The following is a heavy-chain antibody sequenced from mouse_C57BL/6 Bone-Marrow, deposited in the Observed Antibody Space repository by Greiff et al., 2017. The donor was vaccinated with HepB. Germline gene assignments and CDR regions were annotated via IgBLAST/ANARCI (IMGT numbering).Heavy chain of an antibody. V-gene: IGHV1-52*01. CDR3: ARWCDGYYVWFAY. CDR1: GYTFTSYW. Sequence: VQLQQPGAELVRPGSSVKLSCKASGYTFTSYWMHWVKQRPIQGLEWIGNIDPSDSETHYNQKFKDKATLTVDKSSSTAYMQLSSLTSEDSAVYYCARWCDGYYVWFAYWGQGTLVTVSA. J-gene: IGHJ3*01. D-gene: IGHD2-3*01. CDR2: IDPSDSET.